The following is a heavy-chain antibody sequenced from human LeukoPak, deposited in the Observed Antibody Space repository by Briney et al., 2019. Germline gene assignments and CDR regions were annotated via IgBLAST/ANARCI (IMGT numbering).Heavy chain of an antibody. D-gene: IGHD2-21*01. CDR1: GFTFTNHY. CDR2: IGPHSTFT. CDR3: VREGEGPLAKDFDY. V-gene: IGHV1-2*02. Sequence: ASVKVSCKSSGFTFTNHYIHWVRQGPGQGLEWMGYIGPHSTFTSSPQEFQGRVTMTRDASMSTAYMELTRLTSDDTAVYYCVREGEGPLAKDFDYWGQGTLVTVSS. J-gene: IGHJ4*02.